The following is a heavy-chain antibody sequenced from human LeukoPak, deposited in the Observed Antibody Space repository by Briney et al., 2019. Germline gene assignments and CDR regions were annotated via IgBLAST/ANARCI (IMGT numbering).Heavy chain of an antibody. D-gene: IGHD5/OR15-5a*01. CDR3: ARVYELREEDYYYFYMDV. V-gene: IGHV3-20*04. Sequence: GGSLRFSCAASGFTFSGYGMNWVRQAPGKGLEWVSGINWNGGSTDYADSVKGRFTISRDNAKNSLYLQMNSLRAEDTALYYCARVYELREEDYYYFYMDVWGKGTTVTVSS. CDR2: INWNGGST. CDR1: GFTFSGYG. J-gene: IGHJ6*03.